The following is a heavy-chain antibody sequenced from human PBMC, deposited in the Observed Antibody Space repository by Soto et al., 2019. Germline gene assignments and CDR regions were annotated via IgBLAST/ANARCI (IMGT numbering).Heavy chain of an antibody. CDR2: ISYDGSNK. CDR3: ARDPEWELIVFYFQH. Sequence: GESLKISCAASGFTFSSYAMHWVRQAPGKGLEWVAVISYDGSNKYYADSVKGRFTISRDNSKNTLYLQMNSLRAEDTAVYYCARDPEWELIVFYFQHWGQGTLVTVSS. CDR1: GFTFSSYA. D-gene: IGHD1-26*01. J-gene: IGHJ1*01. V-gene: IGHV3-30-3*01.